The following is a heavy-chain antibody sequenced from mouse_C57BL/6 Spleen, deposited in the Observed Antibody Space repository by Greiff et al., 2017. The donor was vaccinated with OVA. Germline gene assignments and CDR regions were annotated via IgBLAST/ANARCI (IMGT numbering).Heavy chain of an antibody. D-gene: IGHD1-1*01. V-gene: IGHV1-55*01. CDR2: IYPGSGST. Sequence: VQLQQPGAELVKPGASVKMSCKASGYTFTSYWITWVKQRPGQGLEWIGDIYPGSGSTNYNEKFKSKATLTVDTSSSTAYMQLSSLTSEDSAVYYCARERYYYGSSRRYFDVWGTGTTVTVSS. CDR1: GYTFTSYW. J-gene: IGHJ1*03. CDR3: ARERYYYGSSRRYFDV.